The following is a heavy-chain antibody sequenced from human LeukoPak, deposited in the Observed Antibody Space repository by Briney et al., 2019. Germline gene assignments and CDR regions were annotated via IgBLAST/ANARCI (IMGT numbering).Heavy chain of an antibody. Sequence: PGGSLTLSCAVSGFSISIYDMHWVRQATGKGLEWVSGMRKTAGDTYYSGSVKGRFNISRENAENSVYLEMNSLEAGDTAVYYCARGAAGFDYWGQGTLVSVSS. CDR2: MRKTAGDT. D-gene: IGHD6-13*01. V-gene: IGHV3-13*04. J-gene: IGHJ4*02. CDR3: ARGAAGFDY. CDR1: GFSISIYD.